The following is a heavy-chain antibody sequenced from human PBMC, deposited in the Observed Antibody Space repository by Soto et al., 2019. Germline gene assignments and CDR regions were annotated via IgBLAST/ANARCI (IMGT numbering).Heavy chain of an antibody. V-gene: IGHV4-34*01. CDR1: GGSFSGYY. D-gene: IGHD3-10*01. Sequence: SETLSLTCAVYGGSFSGYYWSWIRQPPGKGLEWIGEINHSGSTNYNPSLKSRVTISVDTSKNQFSLKLSSVTAADTAVYYCARRGIWFGELLSFYYYYGMDVWGQGTKVTVSS. CDR3: ARRGIWFGELLSFYYYYGMDV. CDR2: INHSGST. J-gene: IGHJ6*02.